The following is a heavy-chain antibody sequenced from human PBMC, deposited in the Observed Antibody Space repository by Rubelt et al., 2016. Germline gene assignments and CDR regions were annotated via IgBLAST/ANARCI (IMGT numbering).Heavy chain of an antibody. CDR3: ARGLARAAAAPRRLWFDP. J-gene: IGHJ5*02. CDR1: GGSFSGYY. CDR2: INHSGST. D-gene: IGHD6-13*01. Sequence: QVQLQQWGAGLLKPSETLSLTCAVYGGSFSGYYWSWIRQPPGKVLEWMGEINHSGSTNYNPSLKSRVTRSVDTSKNHFSLKLGSVTAADTAVYYCARGLARAAAAPRRLWFDPWGQGTLVTVSS. V-gene: IGHV4-34*01.